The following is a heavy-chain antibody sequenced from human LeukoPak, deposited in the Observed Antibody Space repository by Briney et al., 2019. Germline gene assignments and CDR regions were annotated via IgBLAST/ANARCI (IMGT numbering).Heavy chain of an antibody. CDR3: AKTPSGSGWFHY. D-gene: IGHD6-19*01. V-gene: IGHV3-30*02. J-gene: IGHJ4*02. CDR1: GYTFSSHG. CDR2: IRYDGSGE. Sequence: PGGSLRLSCAASGYTFSSHGMHWVRQAPAKRLEWVAFIRYDGSGESYVDSVEGRFTISRDNSKNTLYLQMSSLRAEDTAVYYCAKTPSGSGWFHYWGQGTLVTVSS.